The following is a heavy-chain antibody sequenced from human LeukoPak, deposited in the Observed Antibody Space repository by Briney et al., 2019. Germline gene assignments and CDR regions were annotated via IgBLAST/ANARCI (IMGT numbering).Heavy chain of an antibody. CDR3: ARADYRGNSNAFDI. Sequence: GGSLRLSCAASGITFSRFWMSWVRQAPGKGLQWVANINQDGSEKHYVDSVKGQFTISRDNAENSLYLQMNSLRAEDTAVYYCARADYRGNSNAFDIWGQGTMVTVSS. CDR1: GITFSRFW. CDR2: INQDGSEK. D-gene: IGHD4-23*01. J-gene: IGHJ3*02. V-gene: IGHV3-7*04.